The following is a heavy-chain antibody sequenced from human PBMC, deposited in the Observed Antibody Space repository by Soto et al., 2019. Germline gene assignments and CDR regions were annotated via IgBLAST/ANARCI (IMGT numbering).Heavy chain of an antibody. CDR2: INHSGST. Sequence: ASETLSLTCAVYGGSFSGYYWSWIRQPPGKGLEWIGEINHSGSTNYNPSLKSRVTISVDTSKNQFSLKLSSVTAADMAVYYCAIVTNHGLFDYWGQGTLVTVSS. V-gene: IGHV4-34*01. CDR1: GGSFSGYY. CDR3: AIVTNHGLFDY. D-gene: IGHD1-1*01. J-gene: IGHJ4*02.